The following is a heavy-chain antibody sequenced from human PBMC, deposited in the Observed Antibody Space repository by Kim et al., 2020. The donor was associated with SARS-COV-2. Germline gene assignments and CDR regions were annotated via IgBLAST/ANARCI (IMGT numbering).Heavy chain of an antibody. CDR3: ARSKGYITLVRGVTDY. J-gene: IGHJ4*02. D-gene: IGHD3-10*01. V-gene: IGHV7-4-1*02. CDR1: GYTFTNYA. Sequence: ASVKVSCKASGYTFTNYAMNWVRQAPGQGLEWMGWVNTNTGKPAYAQVFTGRVVFSWDTSGSTSYLLISSLKAEDTAVYFCARSKGYITLVRGVTDYWGQGPLVPVSS. CDR2: VNTNTGKP.